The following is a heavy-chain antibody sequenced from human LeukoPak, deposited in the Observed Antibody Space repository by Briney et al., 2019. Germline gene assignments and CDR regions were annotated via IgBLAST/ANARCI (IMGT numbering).Heavy chain of an antibody. V-gene: IGHV1-69*13. CDR2: IIPIFGTA. Sequence: SVKVSCKASGGTFSRYAISWVRQAPGQGLEWMGGIIPIFGTANYAQKFQGRVTITADESTSTAYMELSSLRSEDTAVYYCARDSGRGVAGNLDYWGQGTPVTVSS. CDR1: GGTFSRYA. CDR3: ARDSGRGVAGNLDY. D-gene: IGHD6-19*01. J-gene: IGHJ4*02.